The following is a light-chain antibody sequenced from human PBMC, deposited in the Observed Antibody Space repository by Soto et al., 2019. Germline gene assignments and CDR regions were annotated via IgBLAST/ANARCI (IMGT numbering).Light chain of an antibody. CDR2: AAS. V-gene: IGKV3-15*01. CDR3: QQYNNWPRT. Sequence: EIVMTQSPETLSVSPGERATLSCRASQSVSSNLAWYQQRPGQAPRLLIYAASTRATGIPARFSGSGSGTEFTLTISSLQSEDFAVYYCQQYNNWPRTFGQGTRLENK. J-gene: IGKJ5*01. CDR1: QSVSSN.